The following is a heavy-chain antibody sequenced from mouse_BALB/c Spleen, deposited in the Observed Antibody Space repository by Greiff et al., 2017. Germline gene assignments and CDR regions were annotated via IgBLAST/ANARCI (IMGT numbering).Heavy chain of an antibody. D-gene: IGHD6-1*01. Sequence: EVMLVESGAELVRPGALVKLSCKASGFNIKDYYMHWVKQRPEQGLEWIGWIDPENGNTIYDPKFQGKASITADTSSNTAYLQLSSLTSEDTAVYYCARPLTHYFDYWGQGTTLTVSS. CDR2: IDPENGNT. J-gene: IGHJ2*01. CDR3: ARPLTHYFDY. V-gene: IGHV14-1*02. CDR1: GFNIKDYY.